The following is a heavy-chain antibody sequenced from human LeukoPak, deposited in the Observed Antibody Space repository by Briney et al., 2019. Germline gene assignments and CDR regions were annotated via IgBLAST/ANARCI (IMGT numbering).Heavy chain of an antibody. CDR2: MYYSGST. D-gene: IGHD3-22*01. CDR1: GDSISSSSYG. CDR3: ARAILGIDYYDSSGYYGSGLFDY. J-gene: IGHJ4*02. V-gene: IGHV4-39*07. Sequence: PSETLSLTCTVSGDSISSSSYGWGWLRQPRGKGLEWIVSMYYSGSTYYHRSLKSQFTISVDTSKNQFSLKLSSVTAADTAVYYCARAILGIDYYDSSGYYGSGLFDYWGQGTLVTVSS.